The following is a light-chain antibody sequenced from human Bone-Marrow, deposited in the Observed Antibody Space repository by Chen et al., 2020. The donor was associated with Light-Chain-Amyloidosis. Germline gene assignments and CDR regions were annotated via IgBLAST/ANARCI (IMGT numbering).Light chain of an antibody. V-gene: IGLV3-21*02. J-gene: IGLJ3*02. Sequence: SYVLTQPSPVSAAPGQTATLACGGNNIGSTSVHWYQQTPGQAPLLVVEDDSDRPSGIPERLSGSNSGNTATLNISRVEAGDEADYYCQVWDRSSDRPVFGGGTKLTVL. CDR1: NIGSTS. CDR2: DDS. CDR3: QVWDRSSDRPV.